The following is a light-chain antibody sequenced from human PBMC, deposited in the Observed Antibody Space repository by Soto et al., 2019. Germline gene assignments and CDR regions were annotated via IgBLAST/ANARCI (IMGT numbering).Light chain of an antibody. CDR1: QSVSSSF. V-gene: IGKV3-20*01. CDR2: GAS. J-gene: IGKJ4*01. Sequence: EIVLTQSPGTLSLSPGERATLSCRASQSVSSSFLAWYQQKPGQAPRLLIYGASSRATGIPDRFRGSGSGTDFTLTISRLEPEDFAVYDCQQYDSSPLTFGGGTTVEIK. CDR3: QQYDSSPLT.